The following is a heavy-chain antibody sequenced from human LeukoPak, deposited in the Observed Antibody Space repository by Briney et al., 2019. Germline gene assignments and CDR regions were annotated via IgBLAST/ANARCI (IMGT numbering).Heavy chain of an antibody. CDR1: GYTFTGYY. CDR3: ARDKRVGYYYYYMDV. CDR2: INPNSGGT. D-gene: IGHD1-26*01. Sequence: ASVKVSCKASGYTFTGYYMHWVRQAPGQGLEWMGRINPNSGGTNYAQKFQGRVTMTRDTSISTAYMELSRLRSDDTAVYYCARDKRVGYYYYYMDVWGKGSTVTVSS. V-gene: IGHV1-2*06. J-gene: IGHJ6*03.